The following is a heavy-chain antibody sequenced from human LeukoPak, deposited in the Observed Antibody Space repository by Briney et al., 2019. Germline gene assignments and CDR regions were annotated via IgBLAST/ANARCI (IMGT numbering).Heavy chain of an antibody. J-gene: IGHJ4*02. Sequence: GGSLRLSCAASGFTFSSYSMNWVRRAPGKGLEWVSSISSSSSYIYYADSVKGRFTISRDNAKNSLYLQMNSLRAEDTAVYYCASREYSSGPFDYWGQGTLVTVSS. CDR1: GFTFSSYS. V-gene: IGHV3-21*01. D-gene: IGHD6-19*01. CDR2: ISSSSSYI. CDR3: ASREYSSGPFDY.